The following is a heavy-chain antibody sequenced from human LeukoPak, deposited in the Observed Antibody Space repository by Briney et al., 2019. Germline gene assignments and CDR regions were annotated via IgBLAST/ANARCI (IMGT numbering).Heavy chain of an antibody. J-gene: IGHJ4*02. Sequence: GGSLRLSCAASGFTFSSYAMSWVRQAPGKGLEWVSAISGSGGNTFYADSVKGRFTISRDNHRNTLYLQMNSLRAEDTAVYYCAKDIRLYADYWGQGTLVTVSS. CDR2: ISGSGGNT. V-gene: IGHV3-23*01. CDR1: GFTFSSYA. D-gene: IGHD5/OR15-5a*01. CDR3: AKDIRLYADY.